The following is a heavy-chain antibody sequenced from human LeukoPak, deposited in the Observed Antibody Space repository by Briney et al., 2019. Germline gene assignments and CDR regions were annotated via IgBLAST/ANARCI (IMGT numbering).Heavy chain of an antibody. CDR2: IYSGGST. V-gene: IGHV3-53*01. CDR1: GFTVSSNY. J-gene: IGHJ4*02. Sequence: GGSLRLSCAASGFTVSSNYMSWVRQAPGKGLEWVSIIYSGGSTFYADSVKGRFTISRDNSKNTLYLQMNSLRAEDTAVYYCAKDPSTLTLTDDYWGQGTLVTVSS. CDR3: AKDPSTLTLTDDY.